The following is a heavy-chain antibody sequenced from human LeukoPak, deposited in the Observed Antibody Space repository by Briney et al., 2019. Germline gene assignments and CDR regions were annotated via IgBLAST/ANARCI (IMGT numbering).Heavy chain of an antibody. J-gene: IGHJ4*02. CDR1: GFTFSTYA. Sequence: PGGSLRLSCAASGFTFSTYAMYWVRQAPGKGLEWVSVISGSGYSTYYADSVKGRFTISRDNSKNTLYLQMNSLRVEDTGEYYCAARFGKAKTFGYWGQGTLVTVSS. CDR3: AARFGKAKTFGY. V-gene: IGHV3-23*01. CDR2: ISGSGYST. D-gene: IGHD3-10*01.